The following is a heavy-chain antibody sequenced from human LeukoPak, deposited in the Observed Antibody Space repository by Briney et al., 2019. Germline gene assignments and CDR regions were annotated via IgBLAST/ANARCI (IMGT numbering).Heavy chain of an antibody. V-gene: IGHV3-23*01. Sequence: PGGSLRLSCSASGFNFNYFAMSWIRQAPGKRLEWVSTIGDSGSGGSYADSVRGRFTISRDNSKNIVYLQMHSLRVDDSAVYYCSRIKYGGNSGYHFDYWGQGTLVTVS. CDR1: GFNFNYFA. D-gene: IGHD4-23*01. CDR3: SRIKYGGNSGYHFDY. CDR2: IGDSGSGG. J-gene: IGHJ4*02.